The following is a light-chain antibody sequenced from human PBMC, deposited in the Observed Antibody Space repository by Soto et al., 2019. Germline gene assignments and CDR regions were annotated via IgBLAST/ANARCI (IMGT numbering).Light chain of an antibody. V-gene: IGKV3-20*01. Sequence: EIVLTQSPGTLSLSPGETATLSCRASQSINNNFLAWHQQRPGQAPRLLIFRASNRASGIPDRFRGSGSGTEFTLTITRLEPADFAVYYCQQYTNAPRTFGQGTKVEIK. CDR1: QSINNNF. CDR3: QQYTNAPRT. J-gene: IGKJ1*01. CDR2: RAS.